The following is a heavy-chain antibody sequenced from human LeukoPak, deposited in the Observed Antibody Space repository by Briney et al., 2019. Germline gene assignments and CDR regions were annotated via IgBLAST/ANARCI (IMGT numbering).Heavy chain of an antibody. Sequence: PGGSLRLSCAASGFTLSRDWMTSGREAPGEGLEWAANIKEDRSENSYVESVKGRFTISRDNAKNSLYLQLNSLRTEDTAVYLCATQRYSDYWGQGTLVTVSS. CDR2: IKEDRSEN. D-gene: IGHD1-1*01. J-gene: IGHJ4*02. V-gene: IGHV3-7*01. CDR1: GFTLSRDW. CDR3: ATQRYSDY.